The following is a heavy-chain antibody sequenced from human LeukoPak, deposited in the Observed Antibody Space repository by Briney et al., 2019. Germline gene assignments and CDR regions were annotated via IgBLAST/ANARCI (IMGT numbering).Heavy chain of an antibody. V-gene: IGHV4-39*01. J-gene: IGHJ4*02. Sequence: SETLSLTCTVSGGSISGSTYYWGWVRQPPGKGLEWIGSIFYSGTTHYNPSLKSRVTISVDTSKNQFSLKLTSVTAADTAVYYCARLSNYGGHSGDGYWGQGTLVTVSS. CDR3: ARLSNYGGHSGDGY. CDR1: GGSISGSTYY. D-gene: IGHD4-23*01. CDR2: IFYSGTT.